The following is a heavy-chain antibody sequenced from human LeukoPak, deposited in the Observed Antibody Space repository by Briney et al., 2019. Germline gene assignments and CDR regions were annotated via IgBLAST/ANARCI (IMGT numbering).Heavy chain of an antibody. J-gene: IGHJ4*02. CDR3: ARAFLFDTAMVDLGY. CDR1: GGTFSSYA. D-gene: IGHD5-18*01. Sequence: ASVKVSCKASGGTFSSYAISWVRQAPGQGLDWMGGIIPVFGTTNYAQKFQGRVTITADKSTSTAYMELSSLRSEDTAVYYCARAFLFDTAMVDLGYWGQGTLVTVSS. V-gene: IGHV1-69*06. CDR2: IIPVFGTT.